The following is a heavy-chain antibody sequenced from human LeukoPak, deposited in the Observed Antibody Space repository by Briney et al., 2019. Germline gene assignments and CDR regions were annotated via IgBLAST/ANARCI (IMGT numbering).Heavy chain of an antibody. CDR2: INHSGST. Sequence: SETLSLTCAVYGRSFSDYSWSWIRQPPGKGLEWIGEINHSGSTNYNPSLKSRVTISVDTSKNQFSLKLSSVTAADTAVYYCARGPERYWGQGTLVTVSS. CDR1: GRSFSDYS. V-gene: IGHV4-34*01. J-gene: IGHJ4*02. CDR3: ARGPERY.